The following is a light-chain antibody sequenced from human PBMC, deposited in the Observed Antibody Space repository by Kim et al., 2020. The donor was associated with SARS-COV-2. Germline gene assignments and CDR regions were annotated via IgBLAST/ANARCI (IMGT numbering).Light chain of an antibody. CDR2: LNSDGSH. CDR3: QTWGTGILV. Sequence: QLVLTQSPSASASLGASVKLTFTLSSGHNSYAIAWHQQQPEKGPRYLMKLNSDGSHTKGDGIPDRFSGSSSGAERYLTISSLQSEDEADYYCQTWGTGILVFGGGTQLTVL. V-gene: IGLV4-69*01. J-gene: IGLJ3*02. CDR1: SGHNSYA.